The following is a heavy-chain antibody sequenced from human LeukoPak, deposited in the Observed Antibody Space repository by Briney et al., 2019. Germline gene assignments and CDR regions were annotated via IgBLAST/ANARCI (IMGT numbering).Heavy chain of an antibody. D-gene: IGHD3-9*01. Sequence: SETLSLTCTVSGGSISSSSYYWGWIRQPPGKGLEWIGSIYYTGSTYYNPSLKSRVTISVDTSKNQFSLKLSSVTAADTAVYYCARQGGYDILTGYYTADGEQIDYWGQGTLVTVSS. V-gene: IGHV4-39*01. J-gene: IGHJ4*02. CDR1: GGSISSSSYY. CDR2: IYYTGST. CDR3: ARQGGYDILTGYYTADGEQIDY.